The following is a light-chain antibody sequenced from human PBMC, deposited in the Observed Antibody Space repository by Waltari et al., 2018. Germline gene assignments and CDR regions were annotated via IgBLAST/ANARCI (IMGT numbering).Light chain of an antibody. J-gene: IGKJ2*03. CDR3: QHYYDNPYS. V-gene: IGKV1-6*01. CDR2: AAS. Sequence: IQMTQSPSALSASVGDRVTISCRASQNIYSNLAWYQHKPGKAPKLLIYAASSLQSGIPSRFSGSGSGTDFTLTISSLQPEDSAAYYCQHYYDNPYSFGQGTKVEIK. CDR1: QNIYSN.